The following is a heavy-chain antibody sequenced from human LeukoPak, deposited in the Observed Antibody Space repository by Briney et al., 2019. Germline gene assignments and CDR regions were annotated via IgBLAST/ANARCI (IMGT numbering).Heavy chain of an antibody. CDR2: TSAYNGNT. J-gene: IGHJ3*02. CDR1: GYTFTSYG. V-gene: IGHV1-18*01. CDR3: AGDLGYCSSTSCYHDAFDI. Sequence: ASVKVSCKASGYTFTSYGISWVRQAPGQGLEWMGWTSAYNGNTNYAQKLQGRVTMTTDTSTRTAYMELRSLRSDDTAVYYCAGDLGYCSSTSCYHDAFDIWGQGTMVTVSS. D-gene: IGHD2-2*01.